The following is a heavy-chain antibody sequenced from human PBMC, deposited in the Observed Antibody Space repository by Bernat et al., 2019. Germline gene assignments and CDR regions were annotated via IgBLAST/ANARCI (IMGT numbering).Heavy chain of an antibody. CDR1: GFTFSSYA. CDR3: TRDKVHRAFDI. CDR2: ISGSGGST. V-gene: IGHV3-23*01. Sequence: EVQLLESGGGLVQPGGSLRLSCAASGFTFSSYAMSWVRQAPGKGLEWVSAISGSGGSTYYADSVKGRFTISRDNAMHTMYLQMNSLRAEDTAIYYCTRDKVHRAFDIWGRGTMVTVSS. J-gene: IGHJ3*02. D-gene: IGHD3-10*01.